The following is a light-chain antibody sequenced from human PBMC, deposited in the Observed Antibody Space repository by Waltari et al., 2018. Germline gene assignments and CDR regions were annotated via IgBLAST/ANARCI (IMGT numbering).Light chain of an antibody. J-gene: IGKJ4*01. CDR1: RDISSW. V-gene: IGKV1-12*01. CDR3: QQGHGLPLT. CDR2: AVS. Sequence: DIQMTQSPSSVSASVGARVTITCRASRDISSWLAWYQQKPGTAPKLLIYAVSSLQSGVPSRFSGSGAGTYFTLTISSLQPEDFAIYYCQQGHGLPLTFGGGTKVEIK.